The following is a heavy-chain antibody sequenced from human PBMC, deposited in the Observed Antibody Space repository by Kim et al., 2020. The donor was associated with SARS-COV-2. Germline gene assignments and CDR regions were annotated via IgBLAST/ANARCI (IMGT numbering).Heavy chain of an antibody. Sequence: GGSLRLSCEASGFNLRSYWMSWVRQSPGKGLEWVADMDQNGGERHYLDSLQGRFTISRDSAKNTLFLEMNSLRAEDTAVYFCARHAGDKRAWFFDYWGQG. CDR3: ARHAGDKRAWFFDY. V-gene: IGHV3-7*05. CDR1: GFNLRSYW. CDR2: MDQNGGER. D-gene: IGHD3-9*01. J-gene: IGHJ4*02.